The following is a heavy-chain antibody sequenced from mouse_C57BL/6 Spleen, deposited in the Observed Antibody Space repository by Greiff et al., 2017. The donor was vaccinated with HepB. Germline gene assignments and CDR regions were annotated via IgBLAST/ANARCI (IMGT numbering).Heavy chain of an antibody. CDR2: IHPNSGST. CDR3: ARSSQAWFAY. V-gene: IGHV1-64*01. D-gene: IGHD1-1*01. CDR1: GYTFTSYW. Sequence: QVQLKQPGAELVKPGASVKLSCKASGYTFTSYWMHWVKQRPGQGLEWIGMIHPNSGSTNYNEKFKSKATLTVDKSSSTAYMQLSSLTSEDSAVYYCARSSQAWFAYWGQGTLVTVSA. J-gene: IGHJ3*01.